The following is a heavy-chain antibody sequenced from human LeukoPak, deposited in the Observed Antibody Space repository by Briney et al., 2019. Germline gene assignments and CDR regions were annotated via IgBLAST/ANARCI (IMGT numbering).Heavy chain of an antibody. CDR1: GYTFTGHY. V-gene: IGHV1-2*02. J-gene: IGHJ4*02. Sequence: ASVKVSCQASGYTFTGHYMHWVRQAPGQGLEWMGWINPNSGGTNYAQKFQGRVTMIRDTSISTAYMELIRLTSDDTAVYYCARDRSGIVGATNYWGQGTLVTVSS. CDR3: ARDRSGIVGATNY. D-gene: IGHD1-26*01. CDR2: INPNSGGT.